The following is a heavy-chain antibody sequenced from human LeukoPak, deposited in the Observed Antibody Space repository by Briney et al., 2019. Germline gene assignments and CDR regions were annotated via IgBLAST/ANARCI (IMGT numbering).Heavy chain of an antibody. D-gene: IGHD6-19*01. V-gene: IGHV3-23*01. CDR3: ATDLYTVPGACDK. CDR1: GFTFSTNA. J-gene: IGHJ4*02. Sequence: PGGSLRLSCAASGFTFSTNAVSWVRQAPGKGLEWVASISVKYSRTYYADSVEGRFTISRDISKNTLYLQMDSLSAEDTAVYYCATDLYTVPGACDKWGQGTLVTVSS. CDR2: ISVKYSRT.